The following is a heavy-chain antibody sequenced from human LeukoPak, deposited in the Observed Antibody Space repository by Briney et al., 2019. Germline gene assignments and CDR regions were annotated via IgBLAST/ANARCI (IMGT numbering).Heavy chain of an antibody. J-gene: IGHJ4*02. CDR2: INPAGAKT. CDR1: GYSFTNYY. CDR3: ARSRAYYFDY. Sequence: ASVTVSCKASGYSFTNYYIHWVRQAPGQGLEWLGLINPAGAKTTYSQKLQGRVSVTRDMSTNSVRLELSSLKPEDTAVYYCARSRAYYFDYWGQGTLVTVSS. V-gene: IGHV1-46*01.